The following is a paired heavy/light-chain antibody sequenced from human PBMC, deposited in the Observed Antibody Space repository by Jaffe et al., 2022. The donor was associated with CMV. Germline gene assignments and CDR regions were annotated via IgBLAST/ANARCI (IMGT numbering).Light chain of an antibody. CDR1: QSVSAF. CDR3: QQYASSLET. Sequence: EIVLTQSPGTLSLSPGERATLSCRASQSVSAFLAWYQRKPGQAPRLLLSAASYRATGIPDRFSGSGFGTDFTLTISRLEPEDFAVYYCQQYASSLETFGQGTRVEIK. J-gene: IGKJ1*01. CDR2: AAS. V-gene: IGKV3-20*01.
Heavy chain of an antibody. CDR3: TRRGLVGGVKPAGRFYDY. CDR2: IRSQTYGGTP. D-gene: IGHD3-10*01. V-gene: IGHV3-49*04. Sequence: EVSLVDSGGALVQPGRSLRLSCTTSGFTFRDYAMNWVRQAPGKGLEWVGFIRSQTYGGTPEYAASVQGRFTISRDDSKSIAYLQMDNLRTEDTALYFCTRRGLVGGVKPAGRFYDYWGQGTLVTVSS. J-gene: IGHJ4*02. CDR1: GFTFRDYA.